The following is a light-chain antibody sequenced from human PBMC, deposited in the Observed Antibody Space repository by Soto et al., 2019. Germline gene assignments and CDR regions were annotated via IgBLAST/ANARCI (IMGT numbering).Light chain of an antibody. CDR3: AAWDKSLSGGV. Sequence: QSVLTQPPSVSAAPGHKVTISCSGSSSNIGSDYVSWYQQLPGTAPKLLIYENNKRPSGIPDRFSGSKSGTSATLGITGLQTGDEADYYCAAWDKSLSGGVFGGGTKLTVL. V-gene: IGLV1-51*02. CDR2: ENN. CDR1: SSNIGSDY. J-gene: IGLJ2*01.